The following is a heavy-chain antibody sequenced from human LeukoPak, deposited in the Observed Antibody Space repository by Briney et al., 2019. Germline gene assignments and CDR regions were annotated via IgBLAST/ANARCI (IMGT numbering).Heavy chain of an antibody. CDR2: MNPNSGNT. V-gene: IGHV1-8*03. D-gene: IGHD2-2*01. CDR1: GHTFTSYD. Sequence: GASVKVSCKASGHTFTSYDINWVRQATGQGLEWMGWMNPNSGNTGYAQKFQGRVTITRNTSISTAYMELSSLRSEDTAVYYCARKQLLLDDAFDIWGQGTMVTVSS. CDR3: ARKQLLLDDAFDI. J-gene: IGHJ3*02.